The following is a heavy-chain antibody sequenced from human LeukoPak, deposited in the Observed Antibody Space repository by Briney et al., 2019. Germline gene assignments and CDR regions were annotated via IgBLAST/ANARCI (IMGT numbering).Heavy chain of an antibody. CDR1: GASISSSSYY. CDR3: GRDDYGDYDRPPFDF. V-gene: IGHV4-39*07. D-gene: IGHD4-17*01. CDR2: IYSSGST. Sequence: SESLSLTCTVFGASISSSSYYWGWIRQPPGKGLGWIGRIYSSGSTYYNPSLKRRLTISVDTSKNQFSLKLSCVAAADTAVYYCGRDDYGDYDRPPFDFWGQGTLVTVSS. J-gene: IGHJ4*02.